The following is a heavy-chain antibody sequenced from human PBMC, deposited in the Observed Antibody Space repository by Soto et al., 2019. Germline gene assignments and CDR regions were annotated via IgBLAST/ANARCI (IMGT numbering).Heavy chain of an antibody. CDR1: GFTLSGYA. D-gene: IGHD6-6*01. Sequence: EVQLAESGGGLAQPGGSLRLSCAASGFTLSGYAMDWVRQAPGKGLEYDSGISSNGVGTYYANSVQGRFTISRDNSKKTVYLQKGSLRPEDMAVYYCARSARPDFYYMDVWGKGTTVTVSS. V-gene: IGHV3-64*01. J-gene: IGHJ6*03. CDR2: ISSNGVGT. CDR3: ARSARPDFYYMDV.